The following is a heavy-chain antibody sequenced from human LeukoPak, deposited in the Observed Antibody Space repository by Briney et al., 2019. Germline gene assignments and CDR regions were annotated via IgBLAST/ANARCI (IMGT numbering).Heavy chain of an antibody. Sequence: GGSLRLSWAASGFTFSSYAMSWVRQAPGKGLEWVSAISGSGGSTYYADSVTGRFTISRDNSKNTLYLQMNSLRAEDTAVYYCAKAWYTSSCYFFDYWGQGTLVTVSS. CDR3: AKAWYTSSCYFFDY. CDR2: ISGSGGST. V-gene: IGHV3-23*01. J-gene: IGHJ4*02. D-gene: IGHD6-13*01. CDR1: GFTFSSYA.